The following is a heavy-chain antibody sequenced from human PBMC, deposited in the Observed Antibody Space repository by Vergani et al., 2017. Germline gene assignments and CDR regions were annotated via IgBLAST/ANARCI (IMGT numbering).Heavy chain of an antibody. CDR3: ARGDYGILTGYRY. CDR1: GYTFSNYS. CDR2: INPSGGHT. Sequence: VQVVPSGAAVKKSGASVKVSCKTSGYTFSNYSMPWVRQAPGQGLEWMGIINPSGGHTNYAQKFQGRVNMSRETSTLTVYMELRSLRSEDTAICDCARGDYGILTGYRYCGRGTQVTVS. J-gene: IGHJ4*02. D-gene: IGHD3-9*01. V-gene: IGHV1-46*03.